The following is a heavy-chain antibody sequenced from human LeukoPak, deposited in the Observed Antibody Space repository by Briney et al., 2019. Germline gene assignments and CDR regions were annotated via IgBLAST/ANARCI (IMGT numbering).Heavy chain of an antibody. CDR2: IIPIFGTA. D-gene: IGHD6-13*01. CDR1: GGTFSSYA. V-gene: IGHV1-69*06. CDR3: ARDRSSWFKWFDP. Sequence: SVKVSCKASGGTFSSYAISWVRQAPGQGLEWMGGIIPIFGTANYAQKFQGRVTITADKSTSTAYMELRSLRSEDTAVYYCARDRSSWFKWFDPWGQGTLVTVSS. J-gene: IGHJ5*02.